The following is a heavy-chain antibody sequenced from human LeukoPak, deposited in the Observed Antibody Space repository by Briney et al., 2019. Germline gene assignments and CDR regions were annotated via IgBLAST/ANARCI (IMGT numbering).Heavy chain of an antibody. D-gene: IGHD3-22*01. CDR3: ARRQYYDGVDY. V-gene: IGHV4-39*01. CDR2: IFYSGRA. Sequence: SETLSLTCTVSGDSISPSSYFWAWLRQSPGKGLEWIGNIFYSGRAYYNPSLESRVTMSIDTSKNQFSLNLNSVTATDTAVYYCARRQYYDGVDYWGQGTLATVSS. CDR1: GDSISPSSYF. J-gene: IGHJ4*02.